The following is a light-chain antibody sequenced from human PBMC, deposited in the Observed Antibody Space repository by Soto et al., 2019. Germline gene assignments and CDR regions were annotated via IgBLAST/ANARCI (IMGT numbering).Light chain of an antibody. CDR2: LGS. CDR1: QSLLHSNGYNY. V-gene: IGKV2-28*01. Sequence: DIVMTQSPLSLHVTPGEPASISCRSSQSLLHSNGYNYLDWYLQKPGQSPQLLIYLGSNRASGVPDRFSGSGSGTDVTLKISRVEAEDVGVYYCMQALQTPLPFGQGTKVQIQ. J-gene: IGKJ1*01. CDR3: MQALQTPLP.